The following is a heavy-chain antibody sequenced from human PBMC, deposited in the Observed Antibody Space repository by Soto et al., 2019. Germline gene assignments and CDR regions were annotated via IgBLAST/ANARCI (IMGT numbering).Heavy chain of an antibody. D-gene: IGHD6-19*01. CDR1: GFSFSTYA. CDR3: ARDEGIAVAKDYYYGMDV. J-gene: IGHJ6*02. CDR2: ISGSGGST. V-gene: IGHV3-23*01. Sequence: EVQLLESGGGLVQPGGSLRLSCAASGFSFSTYAMNWVRQAPGKGLEWVSSISGSGGSTYYADSVKGRFTISRDNSKNTLYLQMNSLRAEDTAVYYCARDEGIAVAKDYYYGMDVWGQGTTVTVSS.